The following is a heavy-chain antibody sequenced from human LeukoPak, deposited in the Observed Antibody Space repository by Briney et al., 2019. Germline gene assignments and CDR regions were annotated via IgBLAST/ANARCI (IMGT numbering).Heavy chain of an antibody. CDR3: ARESYAMGTY. Sequence: GGSLRLSCAASGFAFSAYWMLWVRQAPGKGLVWVSRINTDGSIMHYADSVKGRFTTSRDNAKNTLYLQMNSLIAEDTAIYYCARESYAMGTYWGQGTLVTVSS. J-gene: IGHJ4*02. CDR1: GFAFSAYW. V-gene: IGHV3-74*01. D-gene: IGHD2-8*01. CDR2: INTDGSIM.